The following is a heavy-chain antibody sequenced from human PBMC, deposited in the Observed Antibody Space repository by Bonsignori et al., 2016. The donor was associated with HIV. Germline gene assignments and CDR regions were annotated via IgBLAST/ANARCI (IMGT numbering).Heavy chain of an antibody. Sequence: SETLSLTCTVSGGSINSGSYYWGWVRQPPGKGLEWIGNIFYSGDTYYNPSLESRVTISVDTSKNQFSLKVTSVTAADTAMYYCAREGPCVGGDCSPVLGEYYFYYYMDVWGKGTTVTVSS. CDR3: AREGPCVGGDCSPVLGEYYFYYYMDV. V-gene: IGHV4-39*07. J-gene: IGHJ6*03. D-gene: IGHD2-21*02. CDR2: IFYSGDT. CDR1: GGSINSGSYY.